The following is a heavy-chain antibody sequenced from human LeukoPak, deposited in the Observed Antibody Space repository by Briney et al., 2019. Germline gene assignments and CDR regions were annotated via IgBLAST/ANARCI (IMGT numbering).Heavy chain of an antibody. CDR2: ISGSGGST. V-gene: IGHV3-23*01. D-gene: IGHD6-19*01. CDR1: GFTFSSYA. CDR3: AKPGSGWYRVYSFDY. J-gene: IGHJ4*02. Sequence: SGGSLRLSCAASGFTFSSYAMSWVRQAPGKGLEWVSAISGSGGSTYYADSVKGRFTISRDNSKNTLYLQMNSLRAEDTAVYYCAKPGSGWYRVYSFDYWGQGTLVTVSS.